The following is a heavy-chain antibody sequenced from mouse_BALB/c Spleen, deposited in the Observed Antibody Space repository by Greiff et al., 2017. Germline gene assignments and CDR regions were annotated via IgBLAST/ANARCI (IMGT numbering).Heavy chain of an antibody. CDR3: ARGGITTAEDY. J-gene: IGHJ4*01. V-gene: IGHV5-9-4*01. Sequence: EVQRVESGGGLVKPGGSLKLSCAASGFTFSSYAMSWVRQSPEKRLEWVAEISSGGSYTYYPDTVTGRFTISRDNAKNTLYLEMSSLRSEDTAMYYCARGGITTAEDYWGQGTSVTVSS. D-gene: IGHD1-2*01. CDR1: GFTFSSYA. CDR2: ISSGGSYT.